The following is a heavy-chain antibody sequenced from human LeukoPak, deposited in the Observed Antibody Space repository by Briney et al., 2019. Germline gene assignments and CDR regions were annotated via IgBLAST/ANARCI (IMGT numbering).Heavy chain of an antibody. CDR2: ISSSSSYI. CDR1: GFTFSTYA. V-gene: IGHV3-21*01. Sequence: GGSLRLSCAASGFTFSTYAMHWVRQAPGKGLEWVSSISSSSSYIYYADSVKGRFTISRDNAKNSLYLQMNSLRAEDTAVYYCARAEGTTYYYDSTVPDYWGQGTLVTVSS. CDR3: ARAEGTTYYYDSTVPDY. J-gene: IGHJ4*02. D-gene: IGHD3-22*01.